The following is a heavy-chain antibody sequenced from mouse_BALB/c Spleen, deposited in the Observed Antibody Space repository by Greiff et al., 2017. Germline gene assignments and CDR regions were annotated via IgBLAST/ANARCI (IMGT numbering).Heavy chain of an antibody. J-gene: IGHJ1*01. D-gene: IGHD1-1*01. CDR2: ISDGGSYT. CDR3: ARDQSVYYGSSYGYFDV. CDR1: GFTFSDYY. V-gene: IGHV5-4*02. Sequence: EVQVVESGGGLVKPGGSLKLSCAASGFTFSDYYMYWVRQTPEKRLEWVATISDGGSYTYYPDSVKGRFTISRDNAKNNLYLQMSSLKSEDTAMYYCARDQSVYYGSSYGYFDVWGAGTTVTVSS.